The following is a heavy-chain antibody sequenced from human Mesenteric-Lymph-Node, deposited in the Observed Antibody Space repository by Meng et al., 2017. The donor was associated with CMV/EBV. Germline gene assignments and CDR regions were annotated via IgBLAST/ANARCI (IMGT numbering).Heavy chain of an antibody. J-gene: IGHJ4*02. CDR1: GFIVSSYA. CDR2: ITGGGNT. Sequence: ASGFIVSSYAMNWVRQAPGKGLEWVSSITGGGNTFSADSVKGRFTISRDTSKNTLYLQMNSLRAEDTAVYYCAKSRGYSGYEDFDYWGQGTLVTVSS. V-gene: IGHV3-23*01. CDR3: AKSRGYSGYEDFDY. D-gene: IGHD5-12*01.